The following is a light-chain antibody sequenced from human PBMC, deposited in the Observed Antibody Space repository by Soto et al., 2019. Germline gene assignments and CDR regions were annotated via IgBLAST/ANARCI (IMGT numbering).Light chain of an antibody. CDR3: QQRDIWPWT. CDR2: DAS. V-gene: IGKV3-11*01. Sequence: EIVLTQSPATLSLSPGERATLSCWASQSVNRYLVWYHQKPGQAPRLLMYDASKRATGIPARFSGSGSGTDFTLTISSLEPEDFAVYYCQQRDIWPWTFGQGTKVEIK. CDR1: QSVNRY. J-gene: IGKJ1*01.